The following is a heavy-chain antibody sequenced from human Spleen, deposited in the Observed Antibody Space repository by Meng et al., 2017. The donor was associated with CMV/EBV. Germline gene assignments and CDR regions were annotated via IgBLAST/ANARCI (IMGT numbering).Heavy chain of an antibody. V-gene: IGHV3-73*01. Sequence: AASGYLFSGSAIHWVRQASGKGLEWVGRIRTKSNGYAAEYGASVKGRFTVSRDDSQNTAYLQMDSLKIEDTAVYYCTRLWSTGGFDPWGQGTLVTVSS. J-gene: IGHJ5*02. D-gene: IGHD2-2*01. CDR3: TRLWSTGGFDP. CDR1: GYLFSGSA. CDR2: IRTKSNGYAA.